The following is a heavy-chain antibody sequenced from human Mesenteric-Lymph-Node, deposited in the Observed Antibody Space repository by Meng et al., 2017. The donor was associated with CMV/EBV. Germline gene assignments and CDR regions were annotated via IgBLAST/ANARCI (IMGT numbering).Heavy chain of an antibody. CDR3: AKFSATGGYYYGMDV. J-gene: IGHJ6*02. D-gene: IGHD3-3*01. Sequence: SETLSLTCTVSGGSVSSGSYYWSWIRQPPGKGLEWIGYIYYSGSTNYNPSLKSRVTISVDTSKNQFSLKLSSVTAADTAVYYCAKFSATGGYYYGMDVWGQGTTVTVSS. CDR1: GGSVSSGSYY. CDR2: IYYSGST. V-gene: IGHV4-61*01.